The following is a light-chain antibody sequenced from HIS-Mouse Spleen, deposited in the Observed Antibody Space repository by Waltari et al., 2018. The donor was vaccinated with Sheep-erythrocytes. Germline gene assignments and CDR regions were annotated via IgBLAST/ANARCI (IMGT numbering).Light chain of an antibody. CDR3: QQYDNLLT. J-gene: IGKJ4*01. Sequence: DIQMPQSPSSLSASVGDRVHITCQASQDISNYLNWYQQKPRKASKLLIYDASKLETGVPSRFSGSGSGTDFTFTISSLQPEDIATYYCQQYDNLLTFGGGTKVEIK. CDR2: DAS. CDR1: QDISNY. V-gene: IGKV1-33*01.